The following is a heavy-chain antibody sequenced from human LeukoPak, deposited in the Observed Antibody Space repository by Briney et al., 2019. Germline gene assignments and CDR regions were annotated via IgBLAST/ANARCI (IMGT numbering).Heavy chain of an antibody. CDR3: ARGEVSYDSSGYKPFDY. Sequence: ASVKVSCKASGYTFTGYYMHWVRQAPGQGLEWMGWINPNSGGTNYAQKFQGGVTMTRDTSISTAYMELSRLRSDDTAVYYCARGEVSYDSSGYKPFDYWGQGTLVTVSS. D-gene: IGHD3-22*01. CDR2: INPNSGGT. CDR1: GYTFTGYY. J-gene: IGHJ4*02. V-gene: IGHV1-2*02.